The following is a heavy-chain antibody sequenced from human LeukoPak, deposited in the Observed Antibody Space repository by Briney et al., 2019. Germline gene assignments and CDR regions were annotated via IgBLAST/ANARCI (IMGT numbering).Heavy chain of an antibody. CDR2: IYYSGST. D-gene: IGHD2-2*01. V-gene: IGHV4-39*07. CDR1: GGSISSSGYY. J-gene: IGHJ4*02. Sequence: SETLSLTCTVSGGSISSSGYYWGWIRQPPGKGLEWIGSIYYSGSTYYNPSLKSRVTISVDTSKNQFSLKLSSVTAADTAVYYCARGLTVVPAAYDYWGQGTLVTVSS. CDR3: ARGLTVVPAAYDY.